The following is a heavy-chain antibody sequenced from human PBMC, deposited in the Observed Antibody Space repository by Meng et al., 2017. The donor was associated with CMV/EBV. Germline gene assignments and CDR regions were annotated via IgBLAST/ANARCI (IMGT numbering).Heavy chain of an antibody. Sequence: ASVKVSCKASGYTVTSYYMHWVRQAPGQGLEWMGIINPSGGSTSYVQKFQGRVTMTRDTSTSTVYMELSSLRSEDTAVYYCARAGDGDAHFDYWGQGTLVTVSS. D-gene: IGHD4-17*01. J-gene: IGHJ4*02. V-gene: IGHV1-46*01. CDR3: ARAGDGDAHFDY. CDR1: GYTVTSYY. CDR2: INPSGGST.